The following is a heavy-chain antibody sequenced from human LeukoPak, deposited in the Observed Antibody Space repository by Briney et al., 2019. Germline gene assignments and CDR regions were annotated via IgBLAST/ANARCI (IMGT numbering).Heavy chain of an antibody. Sequence: PSETLPLTCTVCGGFHHPYYWSWLRQPPGKGLAWIGHIYYSGKTNYNPSLKSRVTIYLDTYKKQFSLESSYVTAGDTAVYYCARHEGASNPYRLDYGGQGTLVTVSS. CDR1: GGFHHPYY. CDR2: IYYSGKT. J-gene: IGHJ4*02. CDR3: ARHEGASNPYRLDY. D-gene: IGHD3-16*01. V-gene: IGHV4-59*08.